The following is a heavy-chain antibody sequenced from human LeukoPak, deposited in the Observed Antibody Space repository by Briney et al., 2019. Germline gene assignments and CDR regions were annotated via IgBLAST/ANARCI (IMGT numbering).Heavy chain of an antibody. D-gene: IGHD1-26*01. V-gene: IGHV1-2*04. Sequence: ASVKVSCKASGYTFTSYAMNWVRQAPGQGLEWMGWINPNNGGTNYVQKFQGWVTMTRDTSISTAYMELSRLRSNDTAVYYCARDRHSGNYYLDYWGQGTLVTVSS. J-gene: IGHJ4*02. CDR3: ARDRHSGNYYLDY. CDR2: INPNNGGT. CDR1: GYTFTSYA.